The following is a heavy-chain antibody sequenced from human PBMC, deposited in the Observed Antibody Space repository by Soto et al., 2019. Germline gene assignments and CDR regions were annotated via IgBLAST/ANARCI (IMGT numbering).Heavy chain of an antibody. CDR1: GFTFSDYS. CDR2: ISSGRSTI. V-gene: IGHV3-48*01. J-gene: IGHJ6*03. D-gene: IGHD3-3*01. Sequence: GGSLRLSCAVSGFTFSDYSMNWVRQAPGKGLEWVSYISSGRSTIYYADSVKGRFTISRDNVKNALFLQVNSLRAEDTAVYYCARDGRVTTPGVVIMRNSYYMDVWGKGTTVTVSS. CDR3: ARDGRVTTPGVVIMRNSYYMDV.